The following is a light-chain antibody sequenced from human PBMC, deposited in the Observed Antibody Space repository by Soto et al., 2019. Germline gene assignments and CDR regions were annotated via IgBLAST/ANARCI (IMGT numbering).Light chain of an antibody. V-gene: IGKV3-20*01. CDR3: QQYGSSPT. J-gene: IGKJ1*01. Sequence: EIVLTQSPGTLSLSPGERATLSCRSSQRVSSNYLAWYQQKPDQAPRLVIYDVSGRATGIPDRFSGSGSGTDFTLTISRLEPEDFAVYYCQQYGSSPTF. CDR1: QRVSSNY. CDR2: DVS.